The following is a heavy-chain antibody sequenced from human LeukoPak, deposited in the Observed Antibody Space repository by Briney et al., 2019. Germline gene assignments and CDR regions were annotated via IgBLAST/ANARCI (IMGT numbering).Heavy chain of an antibody. Sequence: PSETLSPTCTASGDSISSYYWSWIRQPAGKGLEWIGRIYASGSTNYNPSLKSRVTMSLDTSKNQLSLNLSSVTAADTAVYYCARKALPGNWFDPWGQGTLVTVSS. J-gene: IGHJ5*02. CDR3: ARKALPGNWFDP. CDR2: IYASGST. V-gene: IGHV4-4*07. CDR1: GDSISSYY.